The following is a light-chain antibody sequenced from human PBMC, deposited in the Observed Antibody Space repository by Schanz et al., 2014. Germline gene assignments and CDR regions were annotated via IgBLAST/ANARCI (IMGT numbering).Light chain of an antibody. V-gene: IGLV1-40*01. CDR1: SSNIGAGYD. Sequence: QSVLTQPPSVSGAPGQTVTISCTGSSSNIGAGYDVHWYQKLPGTAPKLLIYRNNNRPSGVPDRFSGSKSGTSASLAITGLQAEDEADYHCSSFGGSNNPPWVFGGGTKLTVL. J-gene: IGLJ3*02. CDR3: SSFGGSNNPPWV. CDR2: RNN.